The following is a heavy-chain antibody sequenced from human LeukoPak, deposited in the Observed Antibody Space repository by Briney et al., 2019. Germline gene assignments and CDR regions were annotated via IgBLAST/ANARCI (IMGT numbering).Heavy chain of an antibody. V-gene: IGHV4-59*12. D-gene: IGHD4-17*01. CDR3: ARADYGDYWGGPVAFDI. Sequence: SETLSLTCTVSGGSISSYYWSWIRQPPGKGLEWIGSIYYSGSTYYNPSLKSRVTISVDTSKNQFSLKLSSVTAADTAVYYCARADYGDYWGGPVAFDIWGQGTMVTVSS. CDR1: GGSISSYY. CDR2: IYYSGST. J-gene: IGHJ3*02.